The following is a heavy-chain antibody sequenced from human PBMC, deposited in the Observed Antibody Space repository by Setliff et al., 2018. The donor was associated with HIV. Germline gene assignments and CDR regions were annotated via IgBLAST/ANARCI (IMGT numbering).Heavy chain of an antibody. D-gene: IGHD4-17*01. CDR1: GFSISSNY. V-gene: IGHV3-53*01. J-gene: IGHJ5*02. CDR2: IYREYGA. CDR3: ARERISYGDYYS. Sequence: PGGSLRLSCAASGFSISSNYMSWVRQAPGKGLEWVAVIYREYGAYYANSVKGRFTVSRDNSKNTRDFQMHSLRAEDTAVYYGARERISYGDYYSWGQGTLVTVSS.